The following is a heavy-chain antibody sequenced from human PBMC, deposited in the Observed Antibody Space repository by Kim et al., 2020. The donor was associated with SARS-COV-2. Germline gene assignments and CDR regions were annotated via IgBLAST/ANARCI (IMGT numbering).Heavy chain of an antibody. Sequence: SETLSLTCTVSGGSISSGGYYWSWIRQHPGKGLEWIGYIYYSGSTYYNPSLKSRVTISVDTSKNQFSLKLSSVTAADTAVYYCARDHHIKGAEGNYWYFDLWGRGTLVTVSS. CDR3: ARDHHIKGAEGNYWYFDL. CDR1: GGSISSGGYY. D-gene: IGHD6-19*01. J-gene: IGHJ2*01. V-gene: IGHV4-31*03. CDR2: IYYSGST.